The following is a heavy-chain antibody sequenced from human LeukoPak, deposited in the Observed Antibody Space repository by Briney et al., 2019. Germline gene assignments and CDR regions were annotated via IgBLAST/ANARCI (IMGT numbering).Heavy chain of an antibody. J-gene: IGHJ4*02. D-gene: IGHD5-18*01. V-gene: IGHV4-39*01. CDR1: GGSISSSSYY. CDR2: IYYSGST. Sequence: SETLSLTCTVSGGSISSSSYYWGWIRQPPGKGLEWIGSIYYSGSTYYNPSLKSRVTISVDTSKNQSSLKLSSVTAADTAVYYCARQTSSYGPYYFDYWGQGTLVTVSS. CDR3: ARQTSSYGPYYFDY.